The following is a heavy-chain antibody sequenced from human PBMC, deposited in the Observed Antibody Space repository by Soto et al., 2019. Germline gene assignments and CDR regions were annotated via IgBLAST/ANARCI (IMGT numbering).Heavy chain of an antibody. Sequence: ASVKVSCKASGYNFNIYGINWVRQAPGQGLELMGWISAYDGKTTYAEKFQGRVTMTTDASTSTGYMELRSLRSDNTAVYYCARDPHEYWTSYWFDPWGLGTLVTVSS. CDR3: ARDPHEYWTSYWFDP. CDR1: GYNFNIYG. J-gene: IGHJ5*02. D-gene: IGHD3-3*01. CDR2: ISAYDGKT. V-gene: IGHV1-18*01.